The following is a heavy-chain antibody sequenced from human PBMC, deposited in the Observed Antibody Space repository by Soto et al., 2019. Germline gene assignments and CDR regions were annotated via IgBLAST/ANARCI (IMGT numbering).Heavy chain of an antibody. Sequence: SETLSLTCTVSGGSISSSSYYWGWIRQPPGKGLEWIGSIYYSGSTYYNPSLKGRVTISVDTSKNQFSLKLSSVTAADTAVYCCATSSDYYGSGSYWWGQGTLVTVSS. CDR1: GGSISSSSYY. CDR3: ATSSDYYGSGSYW. J-gene: IGHJ4*02. CDR2: IYYSGST. V-gene: IGHV4-39*07. D-gene: IGHD3-10*01.